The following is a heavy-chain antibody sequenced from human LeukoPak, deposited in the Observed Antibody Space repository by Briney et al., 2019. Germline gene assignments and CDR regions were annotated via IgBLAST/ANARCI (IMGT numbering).Heavy chain of an antibody. CDR1: GFTFRNYA. D-gene: IGHD6-13*01. V-gene: IGHV3-23*05. CDR2: IDNSGGSR. Sequence: GGSLRLSCAASGFTFRNYAMSWVRQAPGKGLEWVSSIDNSGGSRYSADSVKGRFTISRDTSTNTLSLLMNSLRAEDTAVYYCARTRGAPGTWGYYFYYYMDVWGKGTTVTVSS. J-gene: IGHJ6*03. CDR3: ARTRGAPGTWGYYFYYYMDV.